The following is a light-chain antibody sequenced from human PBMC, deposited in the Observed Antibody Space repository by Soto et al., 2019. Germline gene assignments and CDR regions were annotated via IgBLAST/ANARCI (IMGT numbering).Light chain of an antibody. CDR3: SSYTDTNTLV. V-gene: IGLV2-14*02. J-gene: IGLJ3*02. Sequence: QSALTQPASVSGSPGQSITISCTGTSSDVGTYNLVSWYQQHPGKAPKLFIYDVSNRPSGVSNRFSGSKSGNTASLTISGLQAEDAAFYYCSSYTDTNTLVFGGGTKLTVL. CDR2: DVS. CDR1: SSDVGTYNL.